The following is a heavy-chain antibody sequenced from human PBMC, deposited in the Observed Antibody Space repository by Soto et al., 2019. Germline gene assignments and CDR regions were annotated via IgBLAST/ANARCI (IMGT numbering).Heavy chain of an antibody. J-gene: IGHJ4*02. CDR3: ARERVGATGLDY. D-gene: IGHD1-26*01. V-gene: IGHV3-30-3*01. CDR2: ISYDGSNK. CDR1: GFTFSSYA. Sequence: QVQLVESGGGVVQPGRSLRLSCAASGFTFSSYAMHWVRQAPGKGLEWVAGISYDGSNKYYADSVKGRFTISRDNSKNTLYLQMNSLRAEDTAVYYCARERVGATGLDYWGQGTLVTVSS.